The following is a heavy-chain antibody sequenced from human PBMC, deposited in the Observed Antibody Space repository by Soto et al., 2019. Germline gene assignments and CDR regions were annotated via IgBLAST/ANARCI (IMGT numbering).Heavy chain of an antibody. CDR2: IFYAGDT. CDR1: GESIATGALY. J-gene: IGHJ5*02. D-gene: IGHD4-17*01. V-gene: IGHV4-31*03. Sequence: SETLSPACNGSGESIATGALYWCWIRLQSGKGPEWIGSIFYAGDTYYNPSLKSRVEISLDGSQNQFSLNLRSVTAADTAVYYCAREGDYRTWFEPWGPGTLVTVSS. CDR3: AREGDYRTWFEP.